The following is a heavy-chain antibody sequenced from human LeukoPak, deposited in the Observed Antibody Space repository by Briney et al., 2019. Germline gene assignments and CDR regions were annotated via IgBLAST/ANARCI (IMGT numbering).Heavy chain of an antibody. J-gene: IGHJ3*02. Sequence: SQTLSLTCAVSGDSVSSNSAAWNWIRQSPSRGLKWLGRTYYRSKWYNDYAVSVKSRITINPDTSKNQFSLQLNSVTPEDTAVYYCARRTTMVRGVIIGDNDAFDIWGQGTMVTVSS. D-gene: IGHD3-10*01. CDR3: ARRTTMVRGVIIGDNDAFDI. CDR2: TYYRSKWYN. CDR1: GDSVSSNSAA. V-gene: IGHV6-1*01.